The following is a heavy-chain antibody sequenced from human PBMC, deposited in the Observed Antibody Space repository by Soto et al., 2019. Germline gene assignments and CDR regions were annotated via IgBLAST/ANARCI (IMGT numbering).Heavy chain of an antibody. J-gene: IGHJ6*01. V-gene: IGHV3-74*01. CDR2: MNSDGSST. CDR3: AREGVYADVEA. Sequence: PRLSFAASGFTFSIYCMHLFLQAPGKGLVWVSHMNSDGSSTGYADSVKGRFTISRDNAKNTLYLQINSLRAEDTAVYYCAREGVYADVEAWGHGNTVTVSS. D-gene: IGHD3-10*01. CDR1: GFTFSIYC.